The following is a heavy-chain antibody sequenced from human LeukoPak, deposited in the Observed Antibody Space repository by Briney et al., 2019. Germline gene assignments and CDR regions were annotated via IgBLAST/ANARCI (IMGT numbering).Heavy chain of an antibody. CDR1: GFTFSSYW. Sequence: PGGSLRLSCAASGFTFSSYWMSWVRQAPGKGLEWVAKIKQDGSEKYYVDSVKGRFTISRDNAKNSLYLQMNSLRAEDTAVYYCAREQYCSSTSCNAGLVYWGQGTLVTVSS. D-gene: IGHD2-2*01. J-gene: IGHJ4*02. CDR2: IKQDGSEK. CDR3: AREQYCSSTSCNAGLVY. V-gene: IGHV3-7*01.